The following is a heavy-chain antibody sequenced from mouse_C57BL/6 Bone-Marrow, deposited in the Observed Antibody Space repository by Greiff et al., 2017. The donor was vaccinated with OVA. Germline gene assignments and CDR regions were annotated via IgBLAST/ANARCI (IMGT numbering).Heavy chain of an antibody. D-gene: IGHD2-4*01. Sequence: QVQLKQSGAELMKPGSSVKLSCKASGYTFTSYWMDWVKQRPGQGLEWIGNIYPSDSETHYNQKFKDKATLTVDKSSSTAYMQLSSLTSEDSAVYYCARRGDYDRAYWGQGTLVTVSA. CDR2: IYPSDSET. J-gene: IGHJ3*01. CDR1: GYTFTSYW. CDR3: ARRGDYDRAY. V-gene: IGHV1-61*01.